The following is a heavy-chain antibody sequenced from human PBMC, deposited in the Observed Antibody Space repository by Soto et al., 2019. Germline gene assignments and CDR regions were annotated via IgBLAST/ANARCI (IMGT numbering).Heavy chain of an antibody. D-gene: IGHD6-13*01. Sequence: EVQLLESGGGLVQPGGSLRLSCAASGFTFSSYAMSWVRQAPGKGLEWVSAISGSGGSTYYADSVKGRFTISRDNSKNTRYLQMNSLRAEDTAVYYCAKAIAAAGTGEVDYWGQGTLVTVSS. J-gene: IGHJ4*02. CDR1: GFTFSSYA. CDR3: AKAIAAAGTGEVDY. V-gene: IGHV3-23*01. CDR2: ISGSGGST.